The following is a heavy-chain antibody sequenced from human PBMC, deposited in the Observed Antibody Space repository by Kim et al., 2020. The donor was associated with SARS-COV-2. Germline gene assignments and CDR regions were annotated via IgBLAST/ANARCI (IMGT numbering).Heavy chain of an antibody. D-gene: IGHD3-10*01. CDR3: ARGGRWFGELLK. Sequence: RYSPSFQGQVTISADKSISTAYLQWSSLKASDTAMYYCARGGRWFGELLKWGQGTLVTVSS. J-gene: IGHJ4*02. V-gene: IGHV5-51*01.